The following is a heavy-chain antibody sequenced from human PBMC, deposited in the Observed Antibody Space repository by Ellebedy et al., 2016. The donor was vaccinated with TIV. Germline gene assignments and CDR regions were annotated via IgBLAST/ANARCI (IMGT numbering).Heavy chain of an antibody. J-gene: IGHJ4*02. CDR1: GFTFGSHW. V-gene: IGHV3-74*01. CDR3: AGRGF. Sequence: GGSLRLXCAASGFTFGSHWMHWVRQAPGKGLVWVSRINSDGSSTNYADSVKGRFTISRDNAKNSLYLQMNSLRAEDTAVYHCAGRGFWGQGTLVTVSS. CDR2: INSDGSST.